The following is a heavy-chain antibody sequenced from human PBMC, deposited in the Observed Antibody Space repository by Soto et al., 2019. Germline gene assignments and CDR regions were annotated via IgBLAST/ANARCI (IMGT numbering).Heavy chain of an antibody. J-gene: IGHJ5*02. Sequence: SETLSLTCTVSGGSVSSHGYYWNWIHQHPGRGLEWIGFISYSGNTHYNPSLKNRVTISVDTSENQFSLTLSSVTAADTAVYYCAREEAVRIERWFDPWGQGTLVTVSS. CDR3: AREEAVRIERWFDP. CDR1: GGSVSSHGYY. V-gene: IGHV4-31*03. CDR2: ISYSGNT. D-gene: IGHD3-10*01.